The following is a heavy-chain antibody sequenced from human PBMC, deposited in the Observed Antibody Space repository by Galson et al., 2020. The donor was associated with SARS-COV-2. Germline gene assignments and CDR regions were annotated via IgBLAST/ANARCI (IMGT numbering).Heavy chain of an antibody. CDR2: IKQDGSEK. J-gene: IGHJ6*02. CDR1: DFTFSSYS. V-gene: IGHV3-7*01. CDR3: ARDLGADYFDGMGV. D-gene: IGHD7-27*01. Sequence: QLAASLKISYAASDFTFSSYSNSWLRHAPQKGLERVANIKQDGSEKYYVDSVKGRFTISRDTTKNSLYLQMNSLRDEDTAVYYCARDLGADYFDGMGVGGQGTVVTVSS.